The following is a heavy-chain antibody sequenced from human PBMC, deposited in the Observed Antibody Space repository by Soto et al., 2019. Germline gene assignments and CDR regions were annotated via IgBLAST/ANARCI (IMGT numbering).Heavy chain of an antibody. Sequence: GGSLRLSCAASGFTFSSYAMSWVRQAPGKGLEWVSAISGSGGSTYYADTVKGRFTISRDNSKNMLYLKMISLIAEDTAVYFCSKVSSGDTAMRAFDYWGQGTLVSVAA. V-gene: IGHV3-23*01. CDR3: SKVSSGDTAMRAFDY. CDR2: ISGSGGST. CDR1: GFTFSSYA. J-gene: IGHJ4*02. D-gene: IGHD5-18*01.